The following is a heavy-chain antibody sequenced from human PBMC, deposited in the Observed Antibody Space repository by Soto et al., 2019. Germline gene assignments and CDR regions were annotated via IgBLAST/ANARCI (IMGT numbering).Heavy chain of an antibody. CDR3: ALVEYSTTSGSNWCEP. CDR2: IDPSDSYT. V-gene: IGHV5-10-1*01. CDR1: GYSFTSYW. D-gene: IGHD6-6*01. Sequence: PGESLKISCKGSGYSFTSYWISWVRQMPGKGLEWMGRIDPSDSYTNYSPSFQGHVTISADKSISTAYLQWSSLKASDTAMYYCALVEYSTTSGSNWCEPRGRGTLCTVAS. J-gene: IGHJ5*02.